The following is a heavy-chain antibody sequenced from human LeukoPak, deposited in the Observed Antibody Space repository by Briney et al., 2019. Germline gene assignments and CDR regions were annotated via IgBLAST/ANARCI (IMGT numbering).Heavy chain of an antibody. Sequence: PGGSLRLSCAASGFTFSSYAMSWVRQAPGKGLEWVSAISGSGGSTYYADSVKGRFTISRDNSKNTLYLQMNSLRAEDTAVYYCVKSAYQLLTVWNYFDYWGQGTLVTVSS. CDR3: VKSAYQLLTVWNYFDY. V-gene: IGHV3-23*01. J-gene: IGHJ4*02. D-gene: IGHD2-2*01. CDR1: GFTFSSYA. CDR2: ISGSGGST.